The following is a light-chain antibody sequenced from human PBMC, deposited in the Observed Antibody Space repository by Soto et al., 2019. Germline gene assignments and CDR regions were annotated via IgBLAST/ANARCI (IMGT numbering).Light chain of an antibody. CDR2: GAS. J-gene: IGKJ1*01. CDR3: QQYGSSPET. Sequence: VLTQSRGNLSLSPEESANLSCMASQSVSSYLAWYQQKPGQAPRLLIYGASSRATGIPDRFSGSGSGTDFTLTISRLEPEDFAVYYCQQYGSSPETFGQGTKVDIK. CDR1: QSVSSY. V-gene: IGKV3-20*01.